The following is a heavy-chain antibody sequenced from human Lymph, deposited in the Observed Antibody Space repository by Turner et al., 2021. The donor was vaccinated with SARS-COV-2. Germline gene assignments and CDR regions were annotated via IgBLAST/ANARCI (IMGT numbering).Heavy chain of an antibody. CDR3: ARDNPHDAFDI. Sequence: EVQLVETGGGLIQPGGSLRLSCAASGFNVSSNYMSWVRQAPGKGLEWVSVIYSGGSTFDADSVRGRFTISRDNSKNTLYLQMNSRRAEDTAVYYCARDNPHDAFDIWGQGTMVTVSS. CDR1: GFNVSSNY. V-gene: IGHV3-53*02. J-gene: IGHJ3*02. CDR2: IYSGGST.